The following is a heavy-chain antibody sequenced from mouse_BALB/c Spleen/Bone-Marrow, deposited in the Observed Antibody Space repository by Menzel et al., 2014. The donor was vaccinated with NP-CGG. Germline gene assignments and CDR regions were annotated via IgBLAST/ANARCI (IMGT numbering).Heavy chain of an antibody. CDR1: GFTFTDYY. Sequence: EVKLMESGGGLVQPGGSLRLSCATSGFTFTDYYMNWVRQPPGEALEWLAFIRNKANGYTTEYSASVKGRFTISRDNSQSILCLHMNTLRAEDSATYYCARDMGGILFDSWGQGTTLTVSS. V-gene: IGHV7-3*02. D-gene: IGHD4-1*01. J-gene: IGHJ2*01. CDR2: IRNKANGYTT. CDR3: ARDMGGILFDS.